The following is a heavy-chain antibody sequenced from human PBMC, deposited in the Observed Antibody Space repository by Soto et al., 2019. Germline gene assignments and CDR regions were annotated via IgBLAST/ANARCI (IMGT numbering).Heavy chain of an antibody. D-gene: IGHD6-6*01. J-gene: IGHJ4*02. CDR2: ISSSSSYI. V-gene: IGHV3-21*01. CDR1: GFTFSSYS. Sequence: GGSLRLSCAASGFTFSSYSMNWVRQAPGKGLEWVSSISSSSSYIYYADSVKGRFTISRDDAKNSLYLQMNSLRAEDTAVYYCASDIAARPDVDYWGQGTLVTVS. CDR3: ASDIAARPDVDY.